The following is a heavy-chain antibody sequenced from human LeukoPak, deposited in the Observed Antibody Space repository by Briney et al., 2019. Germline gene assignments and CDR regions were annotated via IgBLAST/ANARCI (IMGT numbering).Heavy chain of an antibody. CDR1: GFTFSTYW. D-gene: IGHD3-10*01. CDR2: INGDGTST. Sequence: PWGSLRLSCAASGFTFSTYWMHWVRQAPGKGLLWVSRINGDGTSTKYADSVKGRFTISRDISKNTLYLQMNSLSAEDTAVYYCAKEYFYGSRAFDIWGQGTMVTVSS. V-gene: IGHV3-74*03. J-gene: IGHJ3*02. CDR3: AKEYFYGSRAFDI.